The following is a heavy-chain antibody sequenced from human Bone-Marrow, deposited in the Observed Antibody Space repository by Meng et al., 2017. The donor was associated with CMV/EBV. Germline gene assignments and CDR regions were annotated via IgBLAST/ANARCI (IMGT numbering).Heavy chain of an antibody. J-gene: IGHJ4*02. Sequence: GESLKISCEASGFAFSKYEMNWVRQAPGKGLEWLSYISSSGGTIYYADSVKGRFTISRDNAKNSVYLQMNSLRAEDTAVYYCARDPGGYCSGTSCPDYWGQGTRVTGSS. V-gene: IGHV3-48*03. CDR1: GFAFSKYE. CDR3: ARDPGGYCSGTSCPDY. D-gene: IGHD2-2*01. CDR2: ISSSGGTI.